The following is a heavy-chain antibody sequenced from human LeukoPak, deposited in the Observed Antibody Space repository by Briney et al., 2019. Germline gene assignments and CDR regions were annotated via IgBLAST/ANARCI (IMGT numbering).Heavy chain of an antibody. J-gene: IGHJ5*02. CDR1: GGSISSSSYY. CDR3: ARVYSGYDYGVGWFDP. V-gene: IGHV4-39*07. D-gene: IGHD5-12*01. CDR2: IYYSGST. Sequence: PSETLSLTCTVSGGSISSSSYYWGWIRQPPGKGLEWIGSIYYSGSTYYNPSLRSRVTISVDTSKNQFSLKLSSVTAADTAVYYCARVYSGYDYGVGWFDPWGQGTLVTVSS.